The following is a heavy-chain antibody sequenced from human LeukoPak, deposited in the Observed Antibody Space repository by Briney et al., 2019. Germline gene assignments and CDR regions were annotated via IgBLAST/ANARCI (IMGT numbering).Heavy chain of an antibody. CDR1: GGAITAYY. V-gene: IGHV4-59*08. J-gene: IGHJ5*02. D-gene: IGHD4-23*01. CDR2: IYHSGIT. Sequence: SETLSLTCTVSGGAITAYYWSWLRQPPGKGLEWIGYIYHSGITNYNPSLKSRVTMSVGTSKNHFYLKLSSVTAADTAVYFCARRMSPGGWFGPWGQGTLVTVSS. CDR3: ARRMSPGGWFGP.